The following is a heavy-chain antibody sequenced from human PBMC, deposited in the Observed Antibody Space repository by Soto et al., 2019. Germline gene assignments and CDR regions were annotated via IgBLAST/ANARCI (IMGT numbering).Heavy chain of an antibody. Sequence: GGSLRIACAASIFPLDDYTMAGVRHAPGKGLEWVSLISWDGGSTYYADSVKGRFTISRDNSKNSLYLQMNSLRTEDTALYYCAKDIHDFRRGYYYYGLDVRGQGTTVTVSS. V-gene: IGHV3-43*01. J-gene: IGHJ6*02. CDR2: ISWDGGST. CDR3: AKDIHDFRRGYYYYGLDV. D-gene: IGHD3-3*01. CDR1: IFPLDDYT.